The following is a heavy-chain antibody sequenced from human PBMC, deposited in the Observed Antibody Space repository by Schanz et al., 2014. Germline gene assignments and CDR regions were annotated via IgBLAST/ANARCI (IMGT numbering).Heavy chain of an antibody. J-gene: IGHJ4*02. CDR2: INTGVNT. CDR3: ARKVVATIGGYYDN. D-gene: IGHD5-12*01. V-gene: IGHV3-23*01. Sequence: EVQLLESGGGLVQPGGSLRLSCAASGFTFSSYAMSWVRQAPGKGLEWVSAINTGVNTYYADSVRGRFTMSRDNSKNTLYLQMNSLRAGDAAVYYCARKVVATIGGYYDNWGQGTLVIVSS. CDR1: GFTFSSYA.